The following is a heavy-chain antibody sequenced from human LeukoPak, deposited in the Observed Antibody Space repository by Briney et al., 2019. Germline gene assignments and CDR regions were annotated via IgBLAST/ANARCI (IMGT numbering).Heavy chain of an antibody. J-gene: IGHJ6*02. CDR3: AREYGSGSYYNNYYGMDV. V-gene: IGHV4-61*02. Sequence: SETLSLTCSVSGDSLSRGSYYWNWIWQPAGKGLEWIGRISASGNTNYNPSLKSRVTISVDTSTNLFSLKLSSVTAADTAVYYCAREYGSGSYYNNYYGMDVWGQGTTVTVSS. CDR2: ISASGNT. D-gene: IGHD3-10*01. CDR1: GDSLSRGSYY.